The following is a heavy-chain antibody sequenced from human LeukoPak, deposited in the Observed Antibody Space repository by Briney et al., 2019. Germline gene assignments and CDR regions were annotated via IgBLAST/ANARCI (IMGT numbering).Heavy chain of an antibody. D-gene: IGHD6-13*01. CDR2: IYHSGST. J-gene: IGHJ4*02. CDR1: GDSISSYY. V-gene: IGHV4-59*01. Sequence: SETLSLTCTVSGDSISSYYWSWIRQPPGKGLEWIGYIYHSGSTNYNPSLKSRVTISADTSKDQFSLKLASVTAADAAVYYCATGYSSTWYYFDYWGQGTLVTVSS. CDR3: ATGYSSTWYYFDY.